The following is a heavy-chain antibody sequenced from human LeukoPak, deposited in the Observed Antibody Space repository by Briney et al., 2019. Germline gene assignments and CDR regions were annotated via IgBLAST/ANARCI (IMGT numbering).Heavy chain of an antibody. J-gene: IGHJ3*02. V-gene: IGHV1-46*01. Sequence: GASVKVSCKASGYTFTSYYMHWVRQAPGQGLEWMGVINPSGGSTIYAQKFQGRVTMTRDTSTSTVYMELSSLRSEDTAVYYCAKEGIGAFDIWAKGQWSPSLQ. CDR2: INPSGGST. CDR3: AKEGIGAFDI. D-gene: IGHD6-13*01. CDR1: GYTFTSYY.